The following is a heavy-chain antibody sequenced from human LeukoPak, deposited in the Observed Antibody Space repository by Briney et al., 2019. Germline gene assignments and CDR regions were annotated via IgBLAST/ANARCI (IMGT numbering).Heavy chain of an antibody. CDR3: ARGVTYYDILTGYYSPYDY. CDR1: GFTFDDYG. V-gene: IGHV3-20*04. J-gene: IGHJ4*02. D-gene: IGHD3-9*01. CDR2: INWNGGST. Sequence: GGSLRLSCAASGFTFDDYGMSWVRQAPGKGLEWVSGINWNGGSTGYADSVKGRFTISRDNAKNSLYLQMNSPRAEDTALYYCARGVTYYDILTGYYSPYDYWGQGTLVTVSS.